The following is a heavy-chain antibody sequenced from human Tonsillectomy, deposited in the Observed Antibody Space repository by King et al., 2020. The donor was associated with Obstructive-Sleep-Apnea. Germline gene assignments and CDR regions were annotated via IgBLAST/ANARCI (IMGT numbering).Heavy chain of an antibody. Sequence: VQLQESGPGLVKPSQTLSLTCAVSGGSISSGGYSWSWIRQPPGKGLEWIGYIYYSGSTYYNPSLKSRVTISVDTSKNQFSLKLSSVTAADTAVYYCAREVEAAASGPFDIWGQGTMVTVSS. CDR1: GGSISSGGYS. V-gene: IGHV4-30-4*07. CDR2: IYYSGST. CDR3: AREVEAAASGPFDI. D-gene: IGHD6-13*01. J-gene: IGHJ3*02.